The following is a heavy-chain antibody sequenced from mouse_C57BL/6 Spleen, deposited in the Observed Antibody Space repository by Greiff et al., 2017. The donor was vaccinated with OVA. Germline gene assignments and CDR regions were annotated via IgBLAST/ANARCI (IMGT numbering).Heavy chain of an antibody. Sequence: EVQLVESEGGLVQPGSSMKLSCTASGFTFSDYYMAWVRQVPEKGLEWVANINYDGSSTYYLDSLKSRFIISRDNAKNILYLQMSSLKSEDTATYYCARGCEYFDVWGTGTTVTVSS. CDR2: INYDGSST. CDR3: ARGCEYFDV. J-gene: IGHJ1*03. CDR1: GFTFSDYY. V-gene: IGHV5-16*01.